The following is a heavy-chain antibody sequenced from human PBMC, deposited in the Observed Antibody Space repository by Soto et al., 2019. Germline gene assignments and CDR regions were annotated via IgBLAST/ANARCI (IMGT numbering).Heavy chain of an antibody. CDR1: GGSISSYY. J-gene: IGHJ4*02. CDR3: ARPLKFCSGGSCYPGAIAY. CDR2: IYNSGST. D-gene: IGHD2-15*01. Sequence: SETLSLTCTVSGGSISSYYWTWIRQSPGKGLEWIGDIYNSGSTNYNSSLKSRVTISVDTSKNQLSLRLSSVTAADTAVYYCARPLKFCSGGSCYPGAIAYWGQGTLVTVSS. V-gene: IGHV4-59*01.